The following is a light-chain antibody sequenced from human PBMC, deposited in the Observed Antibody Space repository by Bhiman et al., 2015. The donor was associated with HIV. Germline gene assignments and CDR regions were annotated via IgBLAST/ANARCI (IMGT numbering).Light chain of an antibody. Sequence: SVSGSPGQSITISCTGTSSDVGGYNYVSWYLQHPGKAPKLIISEVTKRSSGFSHRFSGSKSGNTASLTISGLQAEDEADYYCCSYGGNNNWVFGGGTKVTVL. CDR3: CSYGGNNNWV. CDR1: SSDVGGYNY. J-gene: IGLJ3*02. CDR2: EVT. V-gene: IGLV2-23*02.